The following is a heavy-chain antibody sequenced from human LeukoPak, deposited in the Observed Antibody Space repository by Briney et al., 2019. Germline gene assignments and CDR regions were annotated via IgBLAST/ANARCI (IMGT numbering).Heavy chain of an antibody. D-gene: IGHD6-13*01. CDR3: ARRKWGSSWYGYYFDY. CDR2: INHSGST. CDR1: GGSFSGYY. V-gene: IGHV4-34*01. J-gene: IGHJ4*02. Sequence: SETLSPTCAVYGGSFSGYYWSWIRQPPGKGLEWIGEINHSGSTNYNPSLKSRVTISVDTSKNQFSLKLSSVTAADTAVYYCARRKWGSSWYGYYFDYWGQGTLVTVSS.